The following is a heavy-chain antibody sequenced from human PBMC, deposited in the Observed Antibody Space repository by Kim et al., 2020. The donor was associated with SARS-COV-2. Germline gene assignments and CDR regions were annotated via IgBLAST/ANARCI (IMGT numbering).Heavy chain of an antibody. J-gene: IGHJ4*02. V-gene: IGHV4-59*01. CDR1: GGSISNYY. CDR2: IYYSGNT. D-gene: IGHD2-21*01. Sequence: SETLSLTCTVSGGSISNYYWSWIRQPPGKGLEWIGYIYYSGNTNYNPSLKSRVTISVDTSKNQFSLKLSSVTAADTAVYYCARAPRRDGYPRDWGQGTLVTVSS. CDR3: ARAPRRDGYPRD.